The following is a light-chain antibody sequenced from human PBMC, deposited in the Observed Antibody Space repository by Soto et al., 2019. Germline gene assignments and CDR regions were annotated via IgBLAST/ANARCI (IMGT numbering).Light chain of an antibody. Sequence: DIQMTQSPSSLSASVGDRVTITCRASQSISSYVNWYQQKPGKAPKLLIYAASSLQSGVPSMFIGSGSGTNCTRTVSSLQTEDVATYDCQQSYSTPITVGQGTKVDIK. CDR1: QSISSY. CDR3: QQSYSTPIT. V-gene: IGKV1-39*01. J-gene: IGKJ1*01. CDR2: AAS.